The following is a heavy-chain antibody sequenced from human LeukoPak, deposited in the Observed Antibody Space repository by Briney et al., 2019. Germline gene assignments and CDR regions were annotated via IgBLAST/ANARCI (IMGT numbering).Heavy chain of an antibody. J-gene: IGHJ4*02. CDR3: ARGRDGNY. D-gene: IGHD5-24*01. CDR1: GFTFSSCA. V-gene: IGHV3-21*01. Sequence: GGSLRLSCAASGFTFSSCAMSWVRQAPGKGLEWVSSISSSSSYIYYADSVKGRFTISRDNAKNSLYLQLNSLRAEDTAVYYCARGRDGNYWGQGTLVTVSS. CDR2: ISSSSSYI.